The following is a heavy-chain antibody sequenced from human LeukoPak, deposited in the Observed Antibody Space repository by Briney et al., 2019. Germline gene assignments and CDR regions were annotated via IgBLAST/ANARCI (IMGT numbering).Heavy chain of an antibody. CDR2: IYYSGST. V-gene: IGHV4-31*03. CDR1: GGSISSGGYY. D-gene: IGHD3-10*01. CDR3: ALYGSGSPRRFDY. Sequence: SETLSLTCTVSGGSISSGGYYWSWIRQHPGKGLEWIGYIYYSGSTYYNPSLKSRVTISVVTSKNQFSRKLSSVTAADTAVYYCALYGSGSPRRFDYWGQGTLVTASS. J-gene: IGHJ4*02.